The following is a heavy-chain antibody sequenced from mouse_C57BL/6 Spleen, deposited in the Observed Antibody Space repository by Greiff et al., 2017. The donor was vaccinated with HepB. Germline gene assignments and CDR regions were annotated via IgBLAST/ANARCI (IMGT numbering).Heavy chain of an antibody. D-gene: IGHD2-10*02. Sequence: EVQLVESGGDLVKPGGSLKLSCAASGFTFSSYGMSWVRQTPDKRLEWVATISSGGSYTYYPDSVKGRFTISRDNAKNTRYLQMSSLKSEDTAMYYCARRGMVTEYFDVWGTGTTVTVSS. V-gene: IGHV5-6*01. CDR1: GFTFSSYG. CDR3: ARRGMVTEYFDV. J-gene: IGHJ1*03. CDR2: ISSGGSYT.